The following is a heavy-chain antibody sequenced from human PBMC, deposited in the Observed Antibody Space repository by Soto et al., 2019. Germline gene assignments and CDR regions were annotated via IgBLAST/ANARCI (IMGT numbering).Heavy chain of an antibody. D-gene: IGHD2-8*01. V-gene: IGHV3-23*01. CDR2: ISGSGGST. CDR1: GFTFSSYA. Sequence: GGSLRLSCAASGFTFSSYAMSWVRQAPGKGLGWVSAISGSGGSTYYADSVKGRFTISRDNSKNTLYLQMNSLRAEDTAVYYCAKRXVVALQWSMDGMDVWGQGTTVTVSS. CDR3: AKRXVVALQWSMDGMDV. J-gene: IGHJ6*02.